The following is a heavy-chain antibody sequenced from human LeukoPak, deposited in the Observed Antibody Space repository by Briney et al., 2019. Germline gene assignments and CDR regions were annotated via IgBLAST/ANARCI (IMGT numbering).Heavy chain of an antibody. D-gene: IGHD1-26*01. J-gene: IGHJ5*02. CDR2: IIPIFGTA. CDR1: GGTFSSYA. V-gene: IGHV1-69*13. CDR3: ARGGPMELSPEVYNWFDP. Sequence: SVKVSCKASGGTFSSYAISWVRQAPGQGLEWMGGIIPIFGTANYAQKFQGRVTITADESTSTAYMELSSLRSEDTAVYYCARGGPMELSPEVYNWFDPWGQGTLVTVSS.